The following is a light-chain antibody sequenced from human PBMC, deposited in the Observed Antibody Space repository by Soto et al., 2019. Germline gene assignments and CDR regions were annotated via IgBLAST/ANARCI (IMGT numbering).Light chain of an antibody. CDR1: QSLLDSDQNNQ. Sequence: DIVMTQSPISLPVTPGAPASISCRSIQSLLDSDQNNQLEWYLQKPGQSPQLLIYLGSYRATGVPYRFEGSGSCTDFTLTIRRVEPEDVGLYFCMQRLRTGYTCGQGTKLDI. CDR3: MQRLRTGYT. V-gene: IGKV2-28*01. J-gene: IGKJ2*01. CDR2: LGS.